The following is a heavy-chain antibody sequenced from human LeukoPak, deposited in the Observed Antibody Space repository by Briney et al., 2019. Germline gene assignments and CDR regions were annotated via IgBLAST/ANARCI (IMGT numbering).Heavy chain of an antibody. V-gene: IGHV3-21*01. CDR1: GFTFSSYW. Sequence: PGGSLRLSCAASGFTFSSYWMHWVRQAPGKGLEWVSRITSSSHYIYYADSVKGRFTISRDNAKNSLYLDMSSLRADDTAVYYCARAENSGSGGLDPWGQGTLVTVSS. J-gene: IGHJ5*02. CDR3: ARAENSGSGGLDP. CDR2: ITSSSHYI. D-gene: IGHD2-15*01.